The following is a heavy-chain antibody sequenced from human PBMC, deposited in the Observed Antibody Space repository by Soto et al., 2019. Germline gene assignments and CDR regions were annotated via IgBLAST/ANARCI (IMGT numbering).Heavy chain of an antibody. CDR3: AKRSARSSGYFDY. J-gene: IGHJ4*02. Sequence: EVQLLESGGGLVQPGGSLRLSCAGSGFTFGSYAMGWVRQSPGKGLEWVSAISGSGNFTYYADSVKGRFSISRDDSRNTLYLQMNSLRADDTALYYCAKRSARSSGYFDYWGQGTLVTVS. V-gene: IGHV3-23*01. CDR1: GFTFGSYA. D-gene: IGHD1-26*01. CDR2: ISGSGNFT.